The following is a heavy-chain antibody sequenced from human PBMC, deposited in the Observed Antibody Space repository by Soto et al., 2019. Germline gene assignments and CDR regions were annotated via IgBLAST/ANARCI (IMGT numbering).Heavy chain of an antibody. J-gene: IGHJ6*02. CDR1: GFTLSSYA. CDR3: ARGPPGVVPGAIGSGGMDV. Sequence: QVQLVESGGGVVQPGRSLSLSCAASGFTLSSYAVHWVRQAPGKGLEWVAVMSFDGSKASHADSVKGRFTISRDNSKNTVSLQINSLRVEDSAVYYCARGPPGVVPGAIGSGGMDVWGQGTRVTVSS. D-gene: IGHD2-2*01. CDR2: MSFDGSKA. V-gene: IGHV3-30*04.